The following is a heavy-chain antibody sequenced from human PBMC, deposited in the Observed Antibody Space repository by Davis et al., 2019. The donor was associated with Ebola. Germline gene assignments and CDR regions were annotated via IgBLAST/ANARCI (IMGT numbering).Heavy chain of an antibody. CDR3: ARGRDAYKTGLD. CDR1: GGTFSGYY. V-gene: IGHV4-34*01. D-gene: IGHD5-24*01. J-gene: IGHJ4*02. Sequence: MPSETLSLTSALYGGTFSGYYRSWIPQPPGEGLEWIGETSYSENTNYNPSLKSRVTISIDTSRNQFSLRLTSVTAADTGVYYCARGRDAYKTGLDWGQGTLVTVAS. CDR2: TSYSENT.